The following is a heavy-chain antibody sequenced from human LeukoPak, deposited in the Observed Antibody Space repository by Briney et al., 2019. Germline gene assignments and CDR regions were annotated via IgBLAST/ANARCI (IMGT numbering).Heavy chain of an antibody. J-gene: IGHJ4*02. CDR2: ISNDGVT. CDR3: TGNYYGSGSYADFDY. Sequence: GGSLRLSCAVSGFTVSSYYMSWVRQAPGKGLESVSVISNDGVTYYADSVKGRFTISRDNSKNTVYLQMNSLRTEDTAVYYCTGNYYGSGSYADFDYWGQGTLVTVSS. V-gene: IGHV3-53*01. D-gene: IGHD3-10*01. CDR1: GFTVSSYY.